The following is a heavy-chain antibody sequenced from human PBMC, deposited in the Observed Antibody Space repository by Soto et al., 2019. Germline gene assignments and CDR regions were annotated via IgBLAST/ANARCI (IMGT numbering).Heavy chain of an antibody. CDR2: ISYGGNEK. CDR1: GFTFSSYG. J-gene: IGHJ6*02. V-gene: IGHV3-33*01. Sequence: PGGSLRLSCATSGFTFSSYGFHWVRQAPGKGLEWVAVISYGGNEKNYADSVKGRFTISRDKSKKTLYLQMNSLTAEDTAVYFCARIINSYGMDVWGQGITVTVSS. CDR3: ARIINSYGMDV.